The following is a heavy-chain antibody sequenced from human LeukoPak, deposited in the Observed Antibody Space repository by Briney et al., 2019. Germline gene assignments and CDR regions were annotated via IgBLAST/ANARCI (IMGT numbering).Heavy chain of an antibody. D-gene: IGHD3-3*01. V-gene: IGHV4-4*07. CDR1: GGSISSYY. CDR2: IYTSGST. CDR3: ARDLPSYYDFWSEVDAFDI. Sequence: PSETLSLTCTVSGGSISSYYWSWIRQPAGKGLEWIGRIYTSGSTNYNPSLKSRVTMSVDTSKNQFSLKLSSVTAADTAVYYCARDLPSYYDFWSEVDAFDIWGQGTMVTVSS. J-gene: IGHJ3*02.